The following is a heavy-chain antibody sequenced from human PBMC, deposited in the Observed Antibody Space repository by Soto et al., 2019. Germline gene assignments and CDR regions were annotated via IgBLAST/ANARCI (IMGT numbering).Heavy chain of an antibody. CDR1: GYTFTSYY. CDR3: ASYGISQTAFDY. D-gene: IGHD1-26*01. V-gene: IGHV1-46*01. J-gene: IGHJ4*02. Sequence: GASVKVSCKASGYTFTSYYMHWVRQAPGQGLEWMGIINPSGGSTSYAQKFQGRVTMTRDTSTSTVYMELSSLRSEDTAGYYCASYGISQTAFDYWGQGTLVTVSS. CDR2: INPSGGST.